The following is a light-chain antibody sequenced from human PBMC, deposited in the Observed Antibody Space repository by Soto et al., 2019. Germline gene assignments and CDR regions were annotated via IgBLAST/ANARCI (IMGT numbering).Light chain of an antibody. CDR2: DAS. V-gene: IGKV3-11*01. J-gene: IGKJ5*01. Sequence: EIVLTHSPGTLSLSPWQVATLSCRASQNVNSYVSWYQQRPGQAPRLLIYDASNRATGTPARFSGSGSGTDFTLTISRLEPEDFAVYYCQQRSDWPRSITFGQGTRLEIK. CDR3: QQRSDWPRSIT. CDR1: QNVNSY.